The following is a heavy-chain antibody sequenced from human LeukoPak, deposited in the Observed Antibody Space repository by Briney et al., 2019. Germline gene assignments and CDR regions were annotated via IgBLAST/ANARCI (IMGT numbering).Heavy chain of an antibody. CDR2: INPSGGST. J-gene: IGHJ5*02. D-gene: IGHD3-3*01. V-gene: IGHV1-46*01. CDR3: ARDYYDFWSGYYAYNWFDP. Sequence: ASVKVSCKASGYTFTSYYMHWVRQAPGQGLEWMGIINPSGGSTSYAQKFQGRVTMTRDTSTSTAYMELRSLRSDDTAVYYCARDYYDFWSGYYAYNWFDPWGQGTLVTVSS. CDR1: GYTFTSYY.